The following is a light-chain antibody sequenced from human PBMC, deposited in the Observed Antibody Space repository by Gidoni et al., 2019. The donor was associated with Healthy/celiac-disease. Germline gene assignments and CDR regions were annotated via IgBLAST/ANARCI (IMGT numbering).Light chain of an antibody. V-gene: IGKV4-1*01. CDR1: QSVLYSSNNKNY. CDR3: QQYYSTRLT. Sequence: DIVLTESPDSLAVSLGERAPINCKSSQSVLYSSNNKNYLAWYQQKPGQPPKLLIYWASTRESGVPDRFSGSGSGTDFTRTISSLQAEDVAVYYCQQYYSTRLTFGGGTKVEIK. CDR2: WAS. J-gene: IGKJ4*01.